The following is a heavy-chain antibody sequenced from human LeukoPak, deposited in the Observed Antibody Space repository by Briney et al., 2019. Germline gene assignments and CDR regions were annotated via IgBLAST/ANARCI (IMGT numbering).Heavy chain of an antibody. CDR2: ISGSGGST. D-gene: IGHD2/OR15-2a*01. J-gene: IGHJ4*02. Sequence: GGSRRLPCAPSGFPFTSYALSWVRRAPGKGLEWVSAISGSGGSTYYADSVKGRFTISRDNSKNTLYLQMNSLRAEDTAVYYCARGYTTSDYWGQGTLVTVSS. V-gene: IGHV3-23*01. CDR1: GFPFTSYA. CDR3: ARGYTTSDY.